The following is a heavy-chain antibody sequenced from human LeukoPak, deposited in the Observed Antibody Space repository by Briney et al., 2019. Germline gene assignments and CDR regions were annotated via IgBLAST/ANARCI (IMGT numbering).Heavy chain of an antibody. J-gene: IGHJ4*02. D-gene: IGHD6-19*01. Sequence: AGGSLRLSCAASGFTLSSYEMIWVRQAPGKGLEWVSYISSSGSTIYYADSVKGRFTISRDNAKNSLYLQMNSLRAEDTAVYYCARDRGYSSGWFDYWGQGTLVTVSS. CDR3: ARDRGYSSGWFDY. V-gene: IGHV3-48*03. CDR2: ISSSGSTI. CDR1: GFTLSSYE.